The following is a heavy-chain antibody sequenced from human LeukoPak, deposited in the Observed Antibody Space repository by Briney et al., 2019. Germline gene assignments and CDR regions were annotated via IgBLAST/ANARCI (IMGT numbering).Heavy chain of an antibody. CDR1: GFTFINYA. V-gene: IGHV3-23*01. CDR2: ISGSGDST. Sequence: PSGGSLRLSCAASGFTFINYAMTWVRQAPGKGLEWVSAISGSGDSTFNADSVKGRFTISRDNSKNTLFLQMNSLRAEDTALYYCATSTVAKYDYWGQGTLVTVS. CDR3: ATSTVAKYDY. J-gene: IGHJ4*02. D-gene: IGHD4-11*01.